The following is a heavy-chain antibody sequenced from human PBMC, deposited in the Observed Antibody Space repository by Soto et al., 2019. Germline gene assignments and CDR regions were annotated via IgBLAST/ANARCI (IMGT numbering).Heavy chain of an antibody. CDR1: GFTFSSYS. CDR2: ISSSSSYI. Sequence: PVGSLRLSCAASGFTFSSYSMNWARQAPGKGLEWVSSISSSSSYIYYADSVKGRFTISRDNAKNSLYLQMNSLRAEDTAVYYCARAGPAAAWGYYYYGMDVWGQGTTVTVSS. J-gene: IGHJ6*02. CDR3: ARAGPAAAWGYYYYGMDV. D-gene: IGHD2-2*01. V-gene: IGHV3-21*01.